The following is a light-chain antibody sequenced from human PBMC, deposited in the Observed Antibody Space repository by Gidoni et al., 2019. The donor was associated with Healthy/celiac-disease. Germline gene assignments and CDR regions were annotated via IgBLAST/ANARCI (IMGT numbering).Light chain of an antibody. V-gene: IGLV2-23*02. CDR1: SSDVGSYNL. J-gene: IGLJ2*01. CDR3: CSYAGSVV. Sequence: QSALTQPASVSGSPGQSITISCTGTSSDVGSYNLVSWYQQHPGKAPKLMIYEVSKRPSGVSNRFSCSKSSNTASLTISGLQAEDEADYYCCSYAGSVVFGGGTKLTVL. CDR2: EVS.